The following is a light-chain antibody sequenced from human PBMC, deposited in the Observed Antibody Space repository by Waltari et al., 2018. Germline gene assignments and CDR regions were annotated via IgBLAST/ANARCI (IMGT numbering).Light chain of an antibody. CDR2: EVS. Sequence: QSALTQPPSASGSPGQSVTISCTGTSSDVGGYNYVSWYQHHPGKAPKLLIYEVSKRPSGVPGRFSGSKSGNTASLTVSGRQAEDEAEYYCGSYAGSNNLGVFGGGTKLTGL. CDR3: GSYAGSNNLGV. V-gene: IGLV2-8*01. J-gene: IGLJ2*01. CDR1: SSDVGGYNY.